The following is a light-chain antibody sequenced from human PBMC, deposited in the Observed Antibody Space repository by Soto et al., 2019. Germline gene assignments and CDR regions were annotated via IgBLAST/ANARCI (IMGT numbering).Light chain of an antibody. V-gene: IGLV2-18*02. CDR1: SGDGGGYNR. CDR3: SSYTSISTYV. CDR2: EVT. J-gene: IGLJ1*01. Sequence: QSVLTQPPSVSGSPGQSVTISCTGTSGDGGGYNRVSWYQQPPGTAPKLIIYEVTNRPSGVPDRFSGSKSGDTASLTISALQAEDEADYYCSSYTSISTYVFGTGTKLTVL.